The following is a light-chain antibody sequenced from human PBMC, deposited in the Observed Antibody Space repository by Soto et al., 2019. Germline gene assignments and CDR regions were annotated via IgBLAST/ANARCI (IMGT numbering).Light chain of an antibody. CDR1: QSVSSN. V-gene: IGKV3-15*01. J-gene: IGKJ1*01. Sequence: EIVMTQSPATLSVSPGERATLSCRASQSVSSNLAWYQHKSGQAPRLLISGASNRATGIPARFSGSGSGTEFTLTISSLQSEDFAVYYCQQYNNWGTFGQGTKVEIK. CDR3: QQYNNWGT. CDR2: GAS.